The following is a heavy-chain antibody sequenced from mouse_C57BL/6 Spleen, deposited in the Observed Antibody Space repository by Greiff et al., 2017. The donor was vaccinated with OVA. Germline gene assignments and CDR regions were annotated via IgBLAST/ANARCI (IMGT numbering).Heavy chain of an antibody. CDR1: GYTFTSYW. D-gene: IGHD3-3*01. J-gene: IGHJ2*01. V-gene: IGHV1-55*01. CDR3: ARRGLPF. Sequence: QVHVKQPGAELVKPGASVKMSCKASGYTFTSYWITWVKQRPGQGLEWIGDIYPGSGSTNYNEKFKSKATLTVDTSSSTAYMQLSSLTSEDSAVYYCARRGLPFWGEGTTLTVSS. CDR2: IYPGSGST.